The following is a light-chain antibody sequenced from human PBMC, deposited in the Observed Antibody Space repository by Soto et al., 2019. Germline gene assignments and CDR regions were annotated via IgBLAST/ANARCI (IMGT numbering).Light chain of an antibody. J-gene: IGLJ1*01. Sequence: QSALTQPPSASGSPGQSVTISCTGTSSDVGGYNYVSWYQHHPGKAPKLIIYEVYKRPSGVPDRFSGSKSGNTAALTVSGLQADDEADYYCSSYVDTNSYLCGTGTKVTVL. CDR2: EVY. V-gene: IGLV2-8*01. CDR1: SSDVGGYNY. CDR3: SSYVDTNSYL.